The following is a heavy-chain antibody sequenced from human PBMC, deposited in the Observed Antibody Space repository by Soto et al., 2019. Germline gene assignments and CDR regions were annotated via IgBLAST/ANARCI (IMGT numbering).Heavy chain of an antibody. CDR1: GFTFSSYW. J-gene: IGHJ5*02. CDR2: IKQDGSEK. D-gene: IGHD3-3*01. Sequence: PGGSLRLSCAASGFTFSSYWMSWVRQAPGKGLEWVANIKQDGSEKYYVDSVKGRFTISRDNAKNSLYLQMNSLRAEDTAVYYCAREIRFLEWSNWFDPWGQGTLVTVSS. V-gene: IGHV3-7*03. CDR3: AREIRFLEWSNWFDP.